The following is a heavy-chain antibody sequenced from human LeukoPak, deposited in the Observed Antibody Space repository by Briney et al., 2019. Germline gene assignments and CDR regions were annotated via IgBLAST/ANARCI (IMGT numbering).Heavy chain of an antibody. V-gene: IGHV5-51*01. Sequence: GESLKISCKGSGYSFTSYWIGWVRQMPGKGLEWMGIIYPGDSDTRYSPSFQGQVTISADKSISTAYLQWSSLKASDTAMYYCARLSMQSGYCSSTSCYGIGAFDIWGQGTMVTVSS. CDR3: ARLSMQSGYCSSTSCYGIGAFDI. D-gene: IGHD2-2*01. CDR1: GYSFTSYW. CDR2: IYPGDSDT. J-gene: IGHJ3*02.